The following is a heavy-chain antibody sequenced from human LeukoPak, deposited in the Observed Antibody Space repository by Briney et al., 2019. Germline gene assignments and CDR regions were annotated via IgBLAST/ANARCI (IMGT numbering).Heavy chain of an antibody. D-gene: IGHD2-21*02. V-gene: IGHV4-59*02. CDR1: GSSVSSYF. CDR2: SFYSGST. J-gene: IGHJ4*02. Sequence: SETLSLTCTVSGSSVSSYFWSWIRQPPGRGLEWIGYSFYSGSTNYNPSLKSRVTISVDTSKNQFSLKLTSVTAADAAVYSCARATSTAWFDYGGQETLVTVSS. CDR3: ARATSTAWFDY.